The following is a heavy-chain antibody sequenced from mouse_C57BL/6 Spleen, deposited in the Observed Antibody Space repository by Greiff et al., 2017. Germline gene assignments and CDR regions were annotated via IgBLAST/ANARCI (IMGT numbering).Heavy chain of an antibody. D-gene: IGHD1-1*01. CDR3: ARSGYYGSSYIYWYFDV. Sequence: QVQLQQSGAELVKPGASVKISCKASGYAFSSYWMNWVKQRPGKGLEWIGQIYPGDGDTTYNGKFKGKATLTADKSSSTAYMQLSSLTSEDSAVYFCARSGYYGSSYIYWYFDVWGTGTTVTVSS. CDR2: IYPGDGDT. V-gene: IGHV1-80*01. CDR1: GYAFSSYW. J-gene: IGHJ1*03.